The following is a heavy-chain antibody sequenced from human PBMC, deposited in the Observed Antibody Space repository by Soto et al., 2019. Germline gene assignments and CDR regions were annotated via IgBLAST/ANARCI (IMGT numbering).Heavy chain of an antibody. Sequence: QVQLQESGPGLVKPSQTLSLTCTVSGGSISSGDYYWSWIRQPPGKGLEWIGYIYYSGSTYYNPSLTSPVPISVATSKNQCSLKLCSVTAADTAVYYCARASPVVTDVWGQGTTVTVSS. CDR3: ARASPVVTDV. CDR1: GGSISSGDYY. D-gene: IGHD5-18*01. V-gene: IGHV4-30-4*01. J-gene: IGHJ6*02. CDR2: IYYSGST.